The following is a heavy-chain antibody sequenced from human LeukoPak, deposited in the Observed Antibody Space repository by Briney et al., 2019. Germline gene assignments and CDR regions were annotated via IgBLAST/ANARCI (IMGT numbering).Heavy chain of an antibody. CDR3: ARGAFDVVVPAAIELPTYNWFDP. V-gene: IGHV1-69*04. CDR2: IIPIFGIA. D-gene: IGHD2-2*01. CDR1: GYTFTSYG. J-gene: IGHJ5*02. Sequence: GASVKVSCKASGYTFTSYGISWVRQAPGQGLEWMGRIIPIFGIANYAQKFQGRVTITADKSTSTAYMELSSLRSEDTAVYYCARGAFDVVVPAAIELPTYNWFDPWGQGTLVTVSS.